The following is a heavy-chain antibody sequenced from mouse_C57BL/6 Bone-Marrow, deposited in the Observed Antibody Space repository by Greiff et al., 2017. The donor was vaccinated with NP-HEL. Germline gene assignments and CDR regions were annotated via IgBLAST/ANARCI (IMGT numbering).Heavy chain of an antibody. D-gene: IGHD1-1*01. Sequence: VQLQQPGAELVKPGASVKMSCKASGYTFTSYWITWVKQRPGQGLEWIGDIYPGSGSTNYNEKFKSKATLTVDTSSSTAYMQLSSLTSEDSAVYYCARRVITTVVEGYFDVWGTGTTVTVSS. J-gene: IGHJ1*03. CDR1: GYTFTSYW. V-gene: IGHV1-55*01. CDR3: ARRVITTVVEGYFDV. CDR2: IYPGSGST.